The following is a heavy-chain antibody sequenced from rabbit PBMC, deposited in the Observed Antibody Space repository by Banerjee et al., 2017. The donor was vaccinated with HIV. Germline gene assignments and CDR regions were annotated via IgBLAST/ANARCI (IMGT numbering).Heavy chain of an antibody. CDR3: VRAGVYAGSSSYTGFDFNL. Sequence: QEQLVESGGGLVTLGGSLKLTCKASGIDFSSYYRMCWVRQAPGRGLELIACIYTTSGSTWYASWVNGRFTISRSTSLNTVDLQMTSLTAADTATYFCVRAGVYAGSSSYTGFDFNLWGPGTLVTDS. D-gene: IGHD8-1*01. J-gene: IGHJ4*01. CDR2: IYTTSGST. CDR1: GIDFSSYYR. V-gene: IGHV1S43*01.